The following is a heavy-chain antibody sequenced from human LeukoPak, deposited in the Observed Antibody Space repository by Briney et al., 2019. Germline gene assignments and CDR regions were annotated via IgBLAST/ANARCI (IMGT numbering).Heavy chain of an antibody. Sequence: KTGGSLRLSCAASGFTFSSYSMNWVRQAPGKGLEWVSSISSSSTYIYYADSVEGRFTISRDNAKNSLYLQMHSLRAEDTAVYYCSRESGLIPPSYDYWGQGTLVTVSS. CDR1: GFTFSSYS. J-gene: IGHJ4*02. D-gene: IGHD2-2*02. CDR2: ISSSSTYI. CDR3: SRESGLIPPSYDY. V-gene: IGHV3-21*01.